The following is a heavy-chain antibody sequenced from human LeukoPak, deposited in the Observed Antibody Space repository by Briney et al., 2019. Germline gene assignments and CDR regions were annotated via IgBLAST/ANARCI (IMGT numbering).Heavy chain of an antibody. CDR1: GFTFDDYA. V-gene: IGHV3-9*01. D-gene: IGHD3-22*01. CDR3: AKDSIVVPRGWFDY. CDR2: ISWNSGSI. J-gene: IGHJ4*02. Sequence: GGSLRLSCAASGFTFDDYAMHWVRHAPGKGLEWVLGISWNSGSIGYADSVKGRFTISRDNAKNSLYLQMNSLRAEDTALYYCAKDSIVVPRGWFDYWGQGTLVTVSS.